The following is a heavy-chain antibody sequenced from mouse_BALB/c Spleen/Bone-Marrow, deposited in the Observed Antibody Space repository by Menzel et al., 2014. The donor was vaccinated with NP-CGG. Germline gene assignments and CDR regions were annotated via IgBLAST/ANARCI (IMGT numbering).Heavy chain of an antibody. CDR1: GFNIKDTY. CDR2: IDPANGNT. V-gene: IGHV14-3*02. Sequence: EVQLQESGAELVKPGASVKLSCTASGFNIKDTYMHWVRRRPEQGLEWIGRIDPANGNTKYDPKFQGKATITADTSSNTAYLQLSSLTSEDTAVYYCASLDDYIYWGQGTLVTVSA. D-gene: IGHD2-4*01. CDR3: ASLDDYIY. J-gene: IGHJ3*01.